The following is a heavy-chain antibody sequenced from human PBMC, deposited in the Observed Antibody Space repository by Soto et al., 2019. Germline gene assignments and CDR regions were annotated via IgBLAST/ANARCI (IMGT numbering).Heavy chain of an antibody. V-gene: IGHV3-23*01. D-gene: IGHD3-10*01. CDR2: IIGSGGSS. Sequence: PGGSLRLSCTASGFIFSSYAMCWVRQAPGKGLEWVSGIIGSGGSSYYAGSVKGRFTISRDNSKHTLYLQMNSLRAEDTAIYYCAKKIRGGFWFGESDDAFDVWDQGAKVTVSS. CDR3: AKKIRGGFWFGESDDAFDV. CDR1: GFIFSSYA. J-gene: IGHJ3*01.